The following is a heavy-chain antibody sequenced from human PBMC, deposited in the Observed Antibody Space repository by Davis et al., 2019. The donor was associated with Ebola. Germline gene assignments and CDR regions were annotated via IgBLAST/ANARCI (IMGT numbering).Heavy chain of an antibody. D-gene: IGHD3-10*01. CDR3: ARDESYRIDF. J-gene: IGHJ4*02. V-gene: IGHV3-74*01. Sequence: HTGGSLRLSCAASGFTFSNHWMYWVRQAPGQGLVYLSHINGDGSRTGYADSVEGRFTISRDNTKNTLYLQMNSLRAEDTAVYYCARDESYRIDFWGQGTLVTVSS. CDR1: GFTFSNHW. CDR2: INGDGSRT.